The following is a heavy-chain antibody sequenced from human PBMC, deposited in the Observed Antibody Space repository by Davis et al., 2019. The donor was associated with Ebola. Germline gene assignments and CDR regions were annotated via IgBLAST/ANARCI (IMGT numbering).Heavy chain of an antibody. CDR2: INPDGSFT. CDR3: ARSSYQPDY. D-gene: IGHD2-2*01. V-gene: IGHV3-74*01. CDR1: GFTFSSYW. J-gene: IGHJ4*02. Sequence: GESLKLSCAASGFTFSSYWMHWVRQAPGKGLVLVSRINPDGSFTDYADSVKGRFSISRDSTSNTLYLQMNGLRAEDTAVYYCARSSYQPDYWGQGTLVTVSS.